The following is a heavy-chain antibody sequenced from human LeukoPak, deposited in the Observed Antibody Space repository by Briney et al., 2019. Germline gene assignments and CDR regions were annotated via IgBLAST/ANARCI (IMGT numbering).Heavy chain of an antibody. V-gene: IGHV1-69*04. CDR2: IIPVLNIT. D-gene: IGHD5-18*01. Sequence: SVKVSCKTSGGTFSSSAITWVRQTPGQGLEWMGRIIPVLNITTYAQKFQGSVTITADTSTSTVYMELSSLRSEETAVYYCARDQGLTAPPPYGLDVWGQGTTVIVSS. CDR3: ARDQGLTAPPPYGLDV. CDR1: GGTFSSSA. J-gene: IGHJ6*02.